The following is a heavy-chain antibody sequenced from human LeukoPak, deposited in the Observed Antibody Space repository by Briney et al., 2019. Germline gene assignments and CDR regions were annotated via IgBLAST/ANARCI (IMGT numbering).Heavy chain of an antibody. J-gene: IGHJ4*02. CDR2: INTDGSSI. Sequence: GGSLRLSCAASGFIFNNYSINWVCQAPGKGLEWVSRINTDGSSIGYAGSVKGRFTTSRDNAKNTLYLQMNSLRAEDTAVYYCVGDVYIGGQGTLVTVSS. CDR3: VGDVYI. D-gene: IGHD5/OR15-5a*01. CDR1: GFIFNNYS. V-gene: IGHV3-74*01.